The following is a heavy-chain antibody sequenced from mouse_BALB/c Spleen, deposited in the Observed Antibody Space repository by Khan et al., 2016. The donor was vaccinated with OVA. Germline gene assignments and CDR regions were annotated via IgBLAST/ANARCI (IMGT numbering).Heavy chain of an antibody. V-gene: IGHV14-3*02. CDR3: ARPSDDPRDFEV. Sequence: EVQLQQSGAELVKPGASVKLSCTASGFNIIDTYLHWGKQRPEQGLEWIGRIAPANGNSKYDPKFQGKATITADTSSNTSYLQPKSLNTEASAVYYCARPSDDPRDFEVWGAGTTVTVSS. D-gene: IGHD6-1*01. CDR2: IAPANGNS. CDR1: GFNIIDTY. J-gene: IGHJ1*01.